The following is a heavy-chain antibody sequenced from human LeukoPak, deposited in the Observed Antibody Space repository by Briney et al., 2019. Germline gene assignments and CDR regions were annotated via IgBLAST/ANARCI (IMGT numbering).Heavy chain of an antibody. D-gene: IGHD5-12*01. Sequence: GGSLRLSCTGSGFTFCDYAMNWVRQAPGKGLEWVGFIRSKNDGRTTEYAAYVKGRFTISRDDSRSIAYLQMNSLKTEDTAVYYCTRVIVATKDYWGQGTLVTVSS. V-gene: IGHV3-49*04. CDR3: TRVIVATKDY. J-gene: IGHJ4*02. CDR1: GFTFCDYA. CDR2: IRSKNDGRTT.